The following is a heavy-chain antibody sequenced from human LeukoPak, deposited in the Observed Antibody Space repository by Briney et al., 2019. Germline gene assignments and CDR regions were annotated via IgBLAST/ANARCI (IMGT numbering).Heavy chain of an antibody. Sequence: AGGSLRLSCAASGFTVSSNYISWVRKAPGKGLGWVSVIYSSGTTFYAYSVKGRSTISRDNSKNTLFLQMSGLRDDDTAVYYCARGAAFSGSYSLDFWGQGTLVTVSS. CDR1: GFTVSSNY. CDR2: IYSSGTT. CDR3: ARGAAFSGSYSLDF. J-gene: IGHJ4*02. V-gene: IGHV3-53*01. D-gene: IGHD1-26*01.